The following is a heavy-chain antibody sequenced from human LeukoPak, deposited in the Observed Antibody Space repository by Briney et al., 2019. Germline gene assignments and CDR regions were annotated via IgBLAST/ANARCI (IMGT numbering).Heavy chain of an antibody. CDR1: GSSISSYY. J-gene: IGHJ6*03. Sequence: SETLSLTCTVSGSSISSYYWSWVRQPPGKGLEWIGYIYYSGSTNYNPSLKSRVTISVDTSKNQFSLKLSSVTAADTAVYYCARDNWDYYGSGSYYEDKQYYYYMDVWGKGTTVTISS. D-gene: IGHD3-10*01. CDR2: IYYSGST. CDR3: ARDNWDYYGSGSYYEDKQYYYYMDV. V-gene: IGHV4-59*01.